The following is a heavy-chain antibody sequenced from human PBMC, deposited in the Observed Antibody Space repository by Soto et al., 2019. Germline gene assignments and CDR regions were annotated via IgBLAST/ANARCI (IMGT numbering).Heavy chain of an antibody. D-gene: IGHD3-22*01. V-gene: IGHV3-48*03. CDR3: ARGLRIYYDRSGLHY. CDR1: GFTFSNYE. Sequence: GGSLRLSCAASGFTFSNYEMNWVRQTPGKGLEWVSYISYTGSTIYYADSVRGRFTISRDNSKNSLYLQMNSLRAEDTAVYYCARGLRIYYDRSGLHYWGQGTLVTVSS. CDR2: ISYTGSTI. J-gene: IGHJ4*02.